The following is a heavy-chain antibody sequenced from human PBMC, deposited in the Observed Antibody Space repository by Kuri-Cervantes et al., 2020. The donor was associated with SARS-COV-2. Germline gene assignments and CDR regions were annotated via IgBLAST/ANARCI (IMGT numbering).Heavy chain of an antibody. D-gene: IGHD2-8*01. CDR3: AKDRVGVLDS. Sequence: GGSLRLSCAASGFSFSSFAMHWVRQAPGKGLEWVAVSSYVGSNKYYADSVTGRFTISRDNSRNTLYLQMRSLRTEDTAFYYCAKDRVGVLDSWGQGTLVTVSS. V-gene: IGHV3-30*18. J-gene: IGHJ4*02. CDR1: GFSFSSFA. CDR2: SSYVGSNK.